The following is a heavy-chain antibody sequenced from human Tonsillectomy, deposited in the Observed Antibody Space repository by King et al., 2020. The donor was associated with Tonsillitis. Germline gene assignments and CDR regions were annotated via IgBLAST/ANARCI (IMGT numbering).Heavy chain of an antibody. D-gene: IGHD6-13*01. V-gene: IGHV3-53*01. Sequence: VQLVESGGGLIQPGGSLRLSCAASGFTVSSNYMSWVRQAPGKGLEWVSVIYSGGSTYYADSVKGRFTISRYNSKNTLYLQMNSLRAEDTAVYYCARLMSSNWYDYYGMDVWGQGTTVTVSS. CDR2: IYSGGST. CDR3: ARLMSSNWYDYYGMDV. CDR1: GFTVSSNY. J-gene: IGHJ6*02.